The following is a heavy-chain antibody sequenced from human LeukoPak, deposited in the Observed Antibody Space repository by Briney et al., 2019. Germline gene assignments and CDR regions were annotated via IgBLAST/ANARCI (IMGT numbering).Heavy chain of an antibody. Sequence: PSETLSLTCSVSGGSIGNYYWNWIRQFPGKGLQWIGFINYSGSTNYNPSLKSRVSMSVDTSRNQLSLKLGSVTAADTAVYYRARALGSKNAFDVWGQGTAVTVSS. CDR1: GGSIGNYY. D-gene: IGHD4-11*01. CDR3: ARALGSKNAFDV. V-gene: IGHV4-59*08. J-gene: IGHJ3*01. CDR2: INYSGST.